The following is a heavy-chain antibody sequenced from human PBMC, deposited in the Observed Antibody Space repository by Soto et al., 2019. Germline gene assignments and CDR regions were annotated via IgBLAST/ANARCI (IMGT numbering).Heavy chain of an antibody. Sequence: TLSLTCAVYAGSFSGYYWSWVRPPQGKWLKWIGEINHSGSTNYNPSLKSRVTISVDTSKNQFSLKLSSVTAADTAVYYCARGVKYDYVWGSYRYVPWFDPWGQGTLVTVSS. CDR2: INHSGST. CDR3: ARGVKYDYVWGSYRYVPWFDP. CDR1: AGSFSGYY. V-gene: IGHV4-34*01. D-gene: IGHD3-16*02. J-gene: IGHJ5*02.